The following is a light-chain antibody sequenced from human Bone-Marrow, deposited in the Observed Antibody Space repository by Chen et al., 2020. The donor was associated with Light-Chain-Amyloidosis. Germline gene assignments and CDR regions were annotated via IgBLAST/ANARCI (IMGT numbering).Light chain of an antibody. CDR3: QSADSSGTYEVI. Sequence: SYELPQPPSVSVSPGQTARIPCSGDDLPTKYAYWYQQKPGQAPVLVIHRDTERPSGISERFSGSSSGTTATLTISGVHAEDEADYHCQSADSSGTYEVIFGGGTKLTVL. J-gene: IGLJ2*01. V-gene: IGLV3-25*03. CDR1: DLPTKY. CDR2: RDT.